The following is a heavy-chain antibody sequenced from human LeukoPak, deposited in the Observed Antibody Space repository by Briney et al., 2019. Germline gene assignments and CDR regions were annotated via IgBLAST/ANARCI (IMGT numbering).Heavy chain of an antibody. V-gene: IGHV1-18*01. D-gene: IGHD2-15*01. CDR1: GYTFSNHG. Sequence: ASVKVSCKASGYTFSNHGISWVRQAPGQGLEWMGWISAYNGKTNYKQKLQGRVTMTTDTSTSTAYMELRSLRSDDTAVYYCARDVGEGYCSSGSCSDYWGQGTLVTVSS. J-gene: IGHJ4*02. CDR2: ISAYNGKT. CDR3: ARDVGEGYCSSGSCSDY.